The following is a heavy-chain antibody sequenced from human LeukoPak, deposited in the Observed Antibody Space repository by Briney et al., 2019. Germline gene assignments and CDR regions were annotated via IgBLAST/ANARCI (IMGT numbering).Heavy chain of an antibody. CDR3: ARGYCSSTSCFEDY. J-gene: IGHJ4*02. V-gene: IGHV4-59*01. Sequence: PSETLSLTCTVSGGSISSYYWSWIRQPPGKGLEWIGYIYYSGSTNYNPSLKSRVTISVDTSKNQFSLKLSSVTAADTAVYYCARGYCSSTSCFEDYWGQGTLVTVSS. D-gene: IGHD2-2*01. CDR1: GGSISSYY. CDR2: IYYSGST.